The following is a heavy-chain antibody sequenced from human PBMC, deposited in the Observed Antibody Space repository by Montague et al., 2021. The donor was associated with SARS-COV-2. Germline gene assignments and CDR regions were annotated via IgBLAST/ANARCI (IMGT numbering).Heavy chain of an antibody. D-gene: IGHD3-22*01. CDR1: GDSISTYY. CDR3: ARGGATYYYDTSGYVNAFDT. J-gene: IGHJ3*02. V-gene: IGHV4-59*01. CDR2: IYYNGYT. Sequence: SETRSLTCTVSGDSISTYYWSWIRQPPGKGLEWIGYIYYNGYTNYSPSLKSRVTISVDTSKSQFSLRLSSVTAADTAVYFCARGGATYYYDTSGYVNAFDTWGQGTMVTVSS.